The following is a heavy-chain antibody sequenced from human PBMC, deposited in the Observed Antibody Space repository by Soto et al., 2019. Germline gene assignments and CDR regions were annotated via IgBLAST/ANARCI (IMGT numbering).Heavy chain of an antibody. CDR2: INPNSGGT. CDR3: ARGRRVAASYNLFDP. J-gene: IGHJ5*02. Sequence: GASVKVPCKASGYTFTGYYMHWVRQAPGQGLEWMGWINPNSGGTNYAQKFQGRVTMTRETSISTAYMELRRLRSDDTAVYYYARGRRVAASYNLFDPWGQGTLVTVSS. D-gene: IGHD2-15*01. CDR1: GYTFTGYY. V-gene: IGHV1-2*02.